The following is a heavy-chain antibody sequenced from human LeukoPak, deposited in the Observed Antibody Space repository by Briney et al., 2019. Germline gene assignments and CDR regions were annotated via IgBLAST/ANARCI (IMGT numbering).Heavy chain of an antibody. J-gene: IGHJ4*02. CDR2: ISGSGGST. V-gene: IGHV3-23*01. Sequence: GGSLRLSWAASGFTFSSYAMSWVRQARGKGLEWVSAISGSGGSTYYADSVKGRFTISRDNSKNTLYLRMNSLRAEDTAVYYCARLGLYCSSTSCPFDYWGQGTLVTVSS. CDR3: ARLGLYCSSTSCPFDY. D-gene: IGHD2-2*01. CDR1: GFTFSSYA.